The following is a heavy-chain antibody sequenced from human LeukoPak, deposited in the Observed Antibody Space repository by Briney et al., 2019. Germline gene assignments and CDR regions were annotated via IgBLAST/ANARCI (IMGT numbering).Heavy chain of an antibody. V-gene: IGHV1-69-2*01. CDR2: VDPEDGET. D-gene: IGHD3-22*01. Sequence: ASVKISCKVSGYTFTDYYMHWVQQAPGKGLEWMGLVDPEDGETIYAEKFQGRVTITADTSTDTAYIELSSLRSEDTAVYYCATEDYYDSSGYYDYWGQGTLVTVSS. J-gene: IGHJ4*02. CDR1: GYTFTDYY. CDR3: ATEDYYDSSGYYDY.